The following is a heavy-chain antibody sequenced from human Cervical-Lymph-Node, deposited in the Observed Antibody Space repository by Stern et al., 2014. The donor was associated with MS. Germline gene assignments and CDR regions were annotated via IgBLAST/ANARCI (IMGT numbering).Heavy chain of an antibody. Sequence: QLQLQESGPGLVKPSQTLSLTCTVSGGSLSSGDYYWSWIRQPPGRGLEWIGYIYYSGSTYYNPSLKSRLTISVDTSKNQFSLMLSSVTAADTAVYYCAREASYSYGSVWFDPWGQGTLVTVSS. CDR1: GGSLSSGDYY. J-gene: IGHJ5*02. V-gene: IGHV4-30-4*01. CDR3: AREASYSYGSVWFDP. D-gene: IGHD3-10*01. CDR2: IYYSGST.